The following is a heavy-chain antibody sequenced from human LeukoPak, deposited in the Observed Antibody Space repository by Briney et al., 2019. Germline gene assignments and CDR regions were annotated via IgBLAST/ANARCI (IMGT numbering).Heavy chain of an antibody. D-gene: IGHD3-22*01. J-gene: IGHJ4*02. CDR2: INHSGST. CDR1: GGSFSGYY. CDR3: ARAPSGYRSRFFDY. V-gene: IGHV4-34*01. Sequence: SETLSLTCAVYGGSFSGYYWSWIRQPPGKGLEWIGEINHSGSTNYNPSLKSRVTISVDTSKNQFSLKLSSVTAADTAVYYCARAPSGYRSRFFDYWGQGTLVTVSS.